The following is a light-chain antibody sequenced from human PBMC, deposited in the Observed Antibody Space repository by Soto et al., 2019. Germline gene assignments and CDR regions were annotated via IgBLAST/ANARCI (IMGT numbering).Light chain of an antibody. CDR2: DVS. CDR3: CSYVGSYSYV. Sequence: QSVLTQPRSVSGSPGQSVTVSCIGTSIDVGGYKSVSWYQQYPGKAPKLMIYDVSERPSGVHNRFSGSKSGNTASLTISGLQAEDDAAYYCCSYVGSYSYVFGTGTKLTVL. CDR1: SIDVGGYKS. J-gene: IGLJ1*01. V-gene: IGLV2-11*01.